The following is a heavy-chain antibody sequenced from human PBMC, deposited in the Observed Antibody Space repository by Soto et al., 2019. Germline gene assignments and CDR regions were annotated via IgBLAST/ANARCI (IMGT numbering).Heavy chain of an antibody. CDR2: IYYSGST. D-gene: IGHD1-26*01. V-gene: IGHV4-59*01. J-gene: IGHJ4*02. CDR1: GGSISSYY. Sequence: SETLSLTCTVSGGSISSYYWSWIRQPPGKGLEWIGYIYYSGSTNYNPSLKSRVTISVDTSKNQFSLKLSSVTAADTAVYYCARSKWELLFDYWGQGTLVTVSS. CDR3: ARSKWELLFDY.